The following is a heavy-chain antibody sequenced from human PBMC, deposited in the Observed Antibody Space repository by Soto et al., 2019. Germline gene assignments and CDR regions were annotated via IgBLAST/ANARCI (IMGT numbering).Heavy chain of an antibody. CDR2: TYYRSRWYN. CDR3: ARIVGATRDY. D-gene: IGHD1-26*01. V-gene: IGHV6-1*01. Sequence: SQTLSLTCAISGDSVSSNSAAWNWIRQSPSRGLEWLGRTYYRSRWYNGYAVSVRSRITIKPDTSKNQFSLQLNSVTPEDTAVYYCARIVGATRDYWGQGTLVTGSS. J-gene: IGHJ4*02. CDR1: GDSVSSNSAA.